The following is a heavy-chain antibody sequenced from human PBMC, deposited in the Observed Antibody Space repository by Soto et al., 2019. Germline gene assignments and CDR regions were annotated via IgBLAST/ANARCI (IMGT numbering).Heavy chain of an antibody. Sequence: ASVKVSCKASGYTFTSYYMHWVRQAPGQGLEWKGIINPSGGSTSYVQKFQGRVTMTRDTSTSTVYMELSSLRSEDTAVYYCARDRLDIVLVPAANDFFPSYGMDVWGQGTTVTVSS. CDR1: GYTFTSYY. CDR3: ARDRLDIVLVPAANDFFPSYGMDV. J-gene: IGHJ6*02. V-gene: IGHV1-46*01. D-gene: IGHD2-2*03. CDR2: INPSGGST.